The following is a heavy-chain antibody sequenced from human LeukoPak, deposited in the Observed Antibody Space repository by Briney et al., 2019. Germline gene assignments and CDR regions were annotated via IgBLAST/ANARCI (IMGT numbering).Heavy chain of an antibody. Sequence: ASVKVSCKVSGYTLTELSMHWVRQAPGQGLEWMGIINPSDGSTSYARKFQGRVTMTRDTSTSTVYMDLSSLNSEGTAVYYCARGGASLGIGWFDPWGQGTLVTVSS. J-gene: IGHJ5*02. CDR2: INPSDGST. CDR1: GYTLTELS. D-gene: IGHD7-27*01. CDR3: ARGGASLGIGWFDP. V-gene: IGHV1-46*01.